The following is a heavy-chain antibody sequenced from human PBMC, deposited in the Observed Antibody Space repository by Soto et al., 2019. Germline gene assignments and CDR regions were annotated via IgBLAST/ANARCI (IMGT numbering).Heavy chain of an antibody. J-gene: IGHJ4*02. CDR1: GGSISSSSYY. D-gene: IGHD4-17*01. CDR2: IYYSGST. CDR3: ARLYGDYDY. V-gene: IGHV4-39*01. Sequence: SETLSRTCTVSGGSISSSSYYWGWIRQPPGKGLEWIGSIYYSGSTYYNPSLKSRVTISVDTSKNQFSLKLSSVTAADTAVYYCARLYGDYDYWGQGTLVTGSS.